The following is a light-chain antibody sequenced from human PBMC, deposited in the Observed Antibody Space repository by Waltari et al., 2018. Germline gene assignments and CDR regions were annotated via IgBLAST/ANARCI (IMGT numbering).Light chain of an antibody. CDR3: LQYNDWPPLT. V-gene: IGKV3-15*01. J-gene: IGKJ4*01. Sequence: VLTQSPPPLFLSPGDTATPPCRPSQSVDSNLAWYQQKPGQAPKFLIFSASTRATGIPARFSGGGFGTEFTLTINSLQSEDFAVYYCLQYNDWPPLTFGGGTKVEMK. CDR2: SAS. CDR1: QSVDSN.